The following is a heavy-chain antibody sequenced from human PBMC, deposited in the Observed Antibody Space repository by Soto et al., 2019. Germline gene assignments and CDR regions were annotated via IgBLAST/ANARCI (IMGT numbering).Heavy chain of an antibody. CDR3: ARTLGYYDSGGYPVDWFDP. V-gene: IGHV4-30-2*01. CDR1: GGSISSGGYS. CDR2: IYHSGST. J-gene: IGHJ5*02. D-gene: IGHD3-22*01. Sequence: SETLSLTCAVSGGSISSGGYSWSWIRQPPGKGLEWIGYIYHSGSTYYNPSLKSRVTISVDRSKNQFSLKLSSVTAADTAVYYCARTLGYYDSGGYPVDWFDPWGQGTLVTVSS.